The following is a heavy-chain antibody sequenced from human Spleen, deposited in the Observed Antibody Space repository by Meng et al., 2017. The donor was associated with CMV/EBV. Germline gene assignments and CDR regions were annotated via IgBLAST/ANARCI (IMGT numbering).Heavy chain of an antibody. Sequence: ASGFIFSSYAMHWVRQAPGKGLEWVAVIWHDGSKKYYGDSVKGPFTVSRDNSKNTLFLQLNSLRAEDTAVYYCARDRSQLAAGIDYWGQGTLVTVSS. CDR2: IWHDGSKK. J-gene: IGHJ4*02. V-gene: IGHV3-33*01. CDR1: GFIFSSYA. D-gene: IGHD6-6*01. CDR3: ARDRSQLAAGIDY.